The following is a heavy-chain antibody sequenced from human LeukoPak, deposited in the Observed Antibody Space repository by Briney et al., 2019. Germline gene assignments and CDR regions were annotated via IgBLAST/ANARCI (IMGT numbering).Heavy chain of an antibody. D-gene: IGHD3-16*02. Sequence: ASVNVSYKPSVYTFTSYDINWVRQAPGQGLEWMGWMNPNSGNTGYAQKFQGRVTMTSNTAISTAYMELSRLRSKDTDGSYCARGSLRDYDYIWGSYRYTRPDDYWGQGTLVTVSS. CDR1: VYTFTSYD. CDR2: MNPNSGNT. J-gene: IGHJ4*02. V-gene: IGHV1-8*01. CDR3: ARGSLRDYDYIWGSYRYTRPDDY.